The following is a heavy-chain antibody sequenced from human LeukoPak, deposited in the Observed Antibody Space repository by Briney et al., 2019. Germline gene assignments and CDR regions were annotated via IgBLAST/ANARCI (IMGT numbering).Heavy chain of an antibody. J-gene: IGHJ4*02. CDR3: ARVLYGSGSPFDY. CDR1: GGSISSGGYH. CDR2: IYHSGST. V-gene: IGHV4-30-2*01. D-gene: IGHD3-10*01. Sequence: PSETLSLTCTVSGGSISSGGYHWGWIRQPPGKGLEWIGYIYHSGSTYYNPSLKSRVTISVDRSKNQFSLKLSSVTAADAAVYYCARVLYGSGSPFDYWGQGTLVTVSS.